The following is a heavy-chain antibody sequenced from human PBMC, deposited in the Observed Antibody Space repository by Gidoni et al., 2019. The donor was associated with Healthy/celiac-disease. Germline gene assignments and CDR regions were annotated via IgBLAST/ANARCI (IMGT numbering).Heavy chain of an antibody. J-gene: IGHJ6*02. CDR1: GFTFRRYA. CDR3: ARVWDSSGYYCYYYYYGMDV. Sequence: QVQLVESGGGVVQPGRSLRLSCAAPGFTFRRYAMHWVRQAPGKGLEWVAVISYDGSNKYYADSVKGRFTISRDNSKNTLYLQMNSLRAEDTAVYYCARVWDSSGYYCYYYYYGMDVWGQGTTVTVSS. CDR2: ISYDGSNK. D-gene: IGHD3-22*01. V-gene: IGHV3-30*04.